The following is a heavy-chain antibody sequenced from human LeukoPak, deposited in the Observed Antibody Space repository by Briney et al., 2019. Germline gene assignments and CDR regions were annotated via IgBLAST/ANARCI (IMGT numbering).Heavy chain of an antibody. D-gene: IGHD2-2*01. CDR2: ISSGSSTI. Sequence: GGSLRLSCAASGFTFSSYAMSWVRQAPGKGLEWVSYISSGSSTIYYADSVKGRFTISRDNAKNSLYLQMNSLRAEDTAVYYCASDFVVVPTAFDYWGQGTLVTVSS. CDR1: GFTFSSYA. V-gene: IGHV3-48*01. J-gene: IGHJ4*02. CDR3: ASDFVVVPTAFDY.